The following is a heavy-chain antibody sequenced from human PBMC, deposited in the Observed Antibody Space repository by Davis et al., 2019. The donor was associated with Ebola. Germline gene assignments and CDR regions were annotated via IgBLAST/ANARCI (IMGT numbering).Heavy chain of an antibody. CDR2: IYYSGST. V-gene: IGHV4-59*08. J-gene: IGHJ4*02. CDR3: ARLGRLAAAGLDY. CDR1: GDSITGYY. D-gene: IGHD6-13*01. Sequence: MPGGSLRLSCTVSGDSITGYYWSWIRQPPGKGLEWIVYIYYSGSTNYNPSLKSRVTISVDTSKNQFSLKLSSVTAADTAVYYCARLGRLAAAGLDYWGQGTLVTVSS.